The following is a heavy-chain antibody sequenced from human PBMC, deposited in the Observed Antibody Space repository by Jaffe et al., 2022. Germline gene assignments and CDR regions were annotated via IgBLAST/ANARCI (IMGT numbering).Heavy chain of an antibody. Sequence: QVQLVQSGAEVKKPGSSVKVSCKASGGTFSSYAISWVRQAPGQGLEWMGGIIPIFGTANYAQKFQGRVTITADESTSTAYMELSSLRSEDTAVYYCARVLGSGSYSHYYYYMDVWGKGTTVTVSS. CDR1: GGTFSSYA. D-gene: IGHD3-10*01. J-gene: IGHJ6*03. CDR2: IIPIFGTA. V-gene: IGHV1-69*01. CDR3: ARVLGSGSYSHYYYYMDV.